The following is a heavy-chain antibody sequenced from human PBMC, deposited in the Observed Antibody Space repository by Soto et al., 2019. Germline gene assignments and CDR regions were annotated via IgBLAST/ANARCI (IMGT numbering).Heavy chain of an antibody. D-gene: IGHD3-10*01. CDR2: VQSNHVT. V-gene: IGHV3-23*01. Sequence: GGSLRLSCQVSGFTFGSYAMSWVRQAPGKGLEWVALVQSNHVTYYADSVRGRFTVSRDNSKNTLYLQMDSLRVEDTALYYCAKWLRGGSYYCDFWGQGAMVTVYS. J-gene: IGHJ4*02. CDR3: AKWLRGGSYYCDF. CDR1: GFTFGSYA.